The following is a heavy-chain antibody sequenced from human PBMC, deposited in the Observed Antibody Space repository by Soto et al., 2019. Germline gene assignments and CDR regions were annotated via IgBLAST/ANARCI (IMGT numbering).Heavy chain of an antibody. V-gene: IGHV3-30*18. CDR3: AKTSPHTNIVATINYYYYGMDV. J-gene: IGHJ6*02. CDR1: GFTFSSYG. D-gene: IGHD5-12*01. Sequence: QVQLVESGGGVVQPGRSLRLSCAASGFTFSSYGMHWVRQAPGKGLEWVAVISYDGSNKYYADSVKGRFTISRDNSKNTLYLQMNSLIAEDTAVYYCAKTSPHTNIVATINYYYYGMDVWGQGTTVTVSS. CDR2: ISYDGSNK.